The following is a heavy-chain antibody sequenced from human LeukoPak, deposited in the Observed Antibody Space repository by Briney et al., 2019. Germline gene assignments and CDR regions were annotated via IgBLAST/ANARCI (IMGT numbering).Heavy chain of an antibody. Sequence: ASVKVSCKTSGYTFTNYDVSWVRQAPGQGLEWMGWISTYNGDTDYAQNLQGRVTMTTDTSTNTAYMELKSLRSDDTAMYYCARDTLLDYWGQGTLVTASS. CDR2: ISTYNGDT. CDR3: ARDTLLDY. CDR1: GYTFTNYD. J-gene: IGHJ4*02. D-gene: IGHD2/OR15-2a*01. V-gene: IGHV1-18*01.